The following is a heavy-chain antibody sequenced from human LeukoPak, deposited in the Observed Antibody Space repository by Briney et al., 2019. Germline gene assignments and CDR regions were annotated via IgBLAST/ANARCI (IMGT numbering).Heavy chain of an antibody. Sequence: GGSLRLSCAASGFTFSSYAMHWVRQAPGKGLEWVAVISYDGSNKYYADSVKGRFTISRDNSKNTLYLQTNSLRAEDTAVYYCARGGILDYWGQGTLVTVSS. J-gene: IGHJ4*02. CDR1: GFTFSSYA. V-gene: IGHV3-30*04. CDR3: ARGGILDY. CDR2: ISYDGSNK.